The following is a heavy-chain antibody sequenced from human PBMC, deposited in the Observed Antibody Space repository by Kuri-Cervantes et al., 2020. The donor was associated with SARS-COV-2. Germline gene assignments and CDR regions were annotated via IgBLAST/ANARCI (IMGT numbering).Heavy chain of an antibody. CDR2: INPNSGGT. CDR1: GYTFTSYY. V-gene: IGHV1-2*02. CDR3: SSYCVVLTVYGIPSTWFDP. D-gene: IGHD2-8*01. Sequence: ASVKVSCKASGYTFTSYYMNWVRQAPGQGLEWMGWINPNSGGTNYAQKFQGRVTMTTDTSTSTAYMELSRLRSDDTAVYYCSSYCVVLTVYGIPSTWFDPWGQRTLVTVSS. J-gene: IGHJ5*02.